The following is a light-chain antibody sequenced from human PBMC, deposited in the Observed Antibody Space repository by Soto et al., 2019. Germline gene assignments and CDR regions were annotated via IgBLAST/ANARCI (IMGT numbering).Light chain of an antibody. Sequence: QSVLTQPPSASGTPGQRVTISCSGSSFNIGSNTVNWYQQLPGTAPKLLIYSNSQRPSGVPDRFSGSKSGTSATLGITGLQTGDEADYYCGTWDSSLSAWVFGGGTKVTVL. CDR1: SFNIGSNT. J-gene: IGLJ3*02. V-gene: IGLV1-44*01. CDR3: GTWDSSLSAWV. CDR2: SNS.